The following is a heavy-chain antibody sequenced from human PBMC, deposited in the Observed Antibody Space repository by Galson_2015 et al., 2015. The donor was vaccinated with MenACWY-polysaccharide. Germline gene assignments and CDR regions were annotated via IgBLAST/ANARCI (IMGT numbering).Heavy chain of an antibody. Sequence: SETLSLTCTVSGGSISSYYWSWIRQPPGEGLEWIGYIYYSGSTNYNPSLKGRVTISVDTSKNQFSLKLSYVTAADTAVYYCARASLGYCSSTSCYSFDYWGQGTLVTVSS. CDR3: ARASLGYCSSTSCYSFDY. V-gene: IGHV4-59*01. CDR2: IYYSGST. CDR1: GGSISSYY. D-gene: IGHD2-2*02. J-gene: IGHJ4*02.